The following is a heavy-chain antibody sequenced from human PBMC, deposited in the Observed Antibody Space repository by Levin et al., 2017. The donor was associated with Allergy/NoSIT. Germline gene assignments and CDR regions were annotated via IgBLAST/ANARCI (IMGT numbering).Heavy chain of an antibody. CDR3: ARDNLYYDILTGYYGYFDY. CDR1: GGSISSYY. CDR2: IYYSGST. J-gene: IGHJ4*02. V-gene: IGHV4-59*01. D-gene: IGHD3-9*01. Sequence: SETLSLTCTVSGGSISSYYWSWIRQPPGKGLEWIGYIYYSGSTNYNPSLKSRVTISVDTSKNQFSLKLSSVTAADTAVYYCARDNLYYDILTGYYGYFDYWGQGTLVTVSS.